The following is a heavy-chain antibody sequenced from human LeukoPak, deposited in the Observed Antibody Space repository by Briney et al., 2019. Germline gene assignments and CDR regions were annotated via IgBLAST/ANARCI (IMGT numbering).Heavy chain of an antibody. CDR2: IYSGGST. CDR1: GFTLSSNY. D-gene: IGHD3-22*01. J-gene: IGHJ4*02. Sequence: GGSLRLSCAASGFTLSSNYMSGVRQAPGEGVEGGAVIYSGGSTYYPDSVNARFTISRHNSNNTLYLRINSLSAEDTAVYYCATGAYYYDSSGYTKSDYFDYWGQGTLVTVSS. CDR3: ATGAYYYDSSGYTKSDYFDY. V-gene: IGHV3-53*04.